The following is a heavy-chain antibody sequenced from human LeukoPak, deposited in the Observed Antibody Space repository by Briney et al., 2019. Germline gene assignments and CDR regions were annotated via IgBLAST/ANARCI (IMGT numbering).Heavy chain of an antibody. J-gene: IGHJ4*02. CDR2: IHYDGSNE. Sequence: GGSLRLSCAASGFTFSNYGMHWVRQAPGKGLEWVAFIHYDGSNEYYADSVKGRFTISRDNSKNTLYLQIKSPGPEDTAVYYCANAAYSTGCPTHWGQGTLVTVSS. V-gene: IGHV3-30*02. CDR1: GFTFSNYG. CDR3: ANAAYSTGCPTH. D-gene: IGHD6-19*01.